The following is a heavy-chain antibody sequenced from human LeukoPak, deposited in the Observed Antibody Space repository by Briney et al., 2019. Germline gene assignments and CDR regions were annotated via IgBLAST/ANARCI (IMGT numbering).Heavy chain of an antibody. CDR2: ISAYNGNT. J-gene: IGHJ4*02. V-gene: IGHV1-18*01. D-gene: IGHD3-3*01. CDR3: ARDKGSIFGVVISD. Sequence: ASVKVSCKAPGYTFTSYGISWVRQAPGQGLEWMGWISAYNGNTNYAQKLQGRVTMTTDTSTSTAYMELRSLRSDDTAVYYRARDKGSIFGVVISDWGQGTLVTVSS. CDR1: GYTFTSYG.